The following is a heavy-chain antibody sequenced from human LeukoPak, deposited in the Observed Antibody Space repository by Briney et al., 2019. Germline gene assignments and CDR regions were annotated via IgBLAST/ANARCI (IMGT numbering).Heavy chain of an antibody. CDR1: GGSFSGYY. CDR2: ITDSGRSS. V-gene: IGHV3-23*01. CDR3: AKDGGGNCYDPIDY. Sequence: ETLSLTCAVYGGSFSGYYWSWIRQAPGKGLEWISGITDSGRSSYFADSVRGRFTISRDKSKNTLYLQMNSLRAEDTALYFCAKDGGGNCYDPIDYWGQGILVTVSS. J-gene: IGHJ4*02. D-gene: IGHD2-21*01.